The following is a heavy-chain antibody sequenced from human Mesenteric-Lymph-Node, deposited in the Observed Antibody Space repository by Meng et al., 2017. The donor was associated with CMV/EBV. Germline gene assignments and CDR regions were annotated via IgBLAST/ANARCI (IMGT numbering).Heavy chain of an antibody. CDR2: VNHSGST. Sequence: SETLSLTCAVYGGSFSGYFWSWIRQSPGKGLEWIGEVNHSGSTNYNPSLKSRVTISVDTPKNQFSLKLSSVTAADTAVYYCARVGSRYSSYWFDPWGQGTLVTVSS. V-gene: IGHV4-34*01. CDR1: GGSFSGYF. J-gene: IGHJ5*02. CDR3: ARVGSRYSSYWFDP. D-gene: IGHD5-18*01.